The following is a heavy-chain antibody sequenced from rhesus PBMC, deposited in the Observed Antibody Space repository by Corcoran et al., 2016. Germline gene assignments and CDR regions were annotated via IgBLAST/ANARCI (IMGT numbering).Heavy chain of an antibody. D-gene: IGHD2-2*01. CDR1: GGSISGYTY. V-gene: IGHV4-73*01. Sequence: QVQLQQWGEGLVKPSETLSLTCAVYGGSISGYTYGRWTRQPPGEGLEWRGYIYGNSARTNYNPSLKNRVTISKDTSKNQFSLKLSSVTAADTAVYYCARVGCTSTTCYAGWYFDLWGPGTPITISS. CDR3: ARVGCTSTTCYAGWYFDL. J-gene: IGHJ2*01. CDR2: IYGNSART.